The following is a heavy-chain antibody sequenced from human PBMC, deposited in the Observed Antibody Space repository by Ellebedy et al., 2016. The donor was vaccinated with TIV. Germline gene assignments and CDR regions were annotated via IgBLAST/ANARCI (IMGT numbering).Heavy chain of an antibody. CDR2: ISSNGNST. CDR3: ARGFRGGYFDLYYFDY. Sequence: PGGSLRLSCAASGFGFSSYSVNWVRQAPGKGLGWVSFISSNGNSTYYGDSVRVRFTISRDNAKKSLYLQMNSLRVEDTAVYYCARGFRGGYFDLYYFDYWGQGALVTVSS. CDR1: GFGFSSYS. D-gene: IGHD3-9*01. V-gene: IGHV3-21*01. J-gene: IGHJ4*02.